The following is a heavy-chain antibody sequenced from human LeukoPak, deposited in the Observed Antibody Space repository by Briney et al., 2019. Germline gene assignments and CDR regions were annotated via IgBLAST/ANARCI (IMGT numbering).Heavy chain of an antibody. J-gene: IGHJ5*02. CDR1: GLTVSNHW. Sequence: GGSLRLSCVASGLTVSNHWMSWVRQAPGKGLEWVANIRGERGQEYYVDSVKGRFTISKNSAKNSLYLQMNTLRVEDTAMYYCASLDTAKQPLANHWGQGTLVTVSS. V-gene: IGHV3-7*03. CDR3: ASLDTAKQPLANH. CDR2: IRGERGQE. D-gene: IGHD5-18*01.